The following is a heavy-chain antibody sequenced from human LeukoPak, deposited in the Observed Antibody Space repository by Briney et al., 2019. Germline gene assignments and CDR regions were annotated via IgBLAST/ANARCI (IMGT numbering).Heavy chain of an antibody. Sequence: ASVKVSCKASGYTFTSYGISWVRQAPGQGLEWMGWISAYNGNTNYAQKLQGRVTMTTDTSTSTAYMELRSLRSDDTAVYYCAGDVRRGGSFDYWGQGTLVTVSS. J-gene: IGHJ4*02. V-gene: IGHV1-18*01. D-gene: IGHD3-10*01. CDR1: GYTFTSYG. CDR2: ISAYNGNT. CDR3: AGDVRRGGSFDY.